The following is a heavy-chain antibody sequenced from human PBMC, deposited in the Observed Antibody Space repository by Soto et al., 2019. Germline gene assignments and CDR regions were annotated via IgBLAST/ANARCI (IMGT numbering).Heavy chain of an antibody. J-gene: IGHJ4*02. V-gene: IGHV3-23*01. CDR2: ISVSGGST. CDR3: AKDAGSVCSGGSCYFQALDS. Sequence: EVQLLESGGGLVQPGGSLRLSCAASGFTFSNYAMSWVRQAPGKGLEWVSGISVSGGSTYYADSVKGRFTISRDNSNNTLYVQMNSLRVDDTAVYYCAKDAGSVCSGGSCYFQALDSWGQGTLVTVSS. CDR1: GFTFSNYA. D-gene: IGHD2-15*01.